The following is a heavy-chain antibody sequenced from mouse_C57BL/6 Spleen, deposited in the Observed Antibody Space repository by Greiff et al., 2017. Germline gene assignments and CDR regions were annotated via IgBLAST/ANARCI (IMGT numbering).Heavy chain of an antibody. Sequence: QVQLQQPGAELVKPGASVKMSCKASGYTFTSYWITWVKQRPGQGLEWIGDIYPGSGSTNYNEKFKSKATLTVDTSSSTAYMQLSSLTSEDSAVYYCARRKDGGRYFDGWGTGTTVTVSS. J-gene: IGHJ1*03. V-gene: IGHV1-55*01. CDR3: ARRKDGGRYFDG. CDR1: GYTFTSYW. D-gene: IGHD3-3*01. CDR2: IYPGSGST.